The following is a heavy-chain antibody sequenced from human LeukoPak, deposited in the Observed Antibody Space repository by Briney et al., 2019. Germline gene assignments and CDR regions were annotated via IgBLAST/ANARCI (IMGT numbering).Heavy chain of an antibody. D-gene: IGHD2-15*01. CDR1: GESISSSNYY. CDR2: IHYSGST. CDR3: ARRHLGYCSGGSCSTMYYGMDV. J-gene: IGHJ6*02. Sequence: SETLSLTCTVSGESISSSNYYWGWIRQPPGTGLEWIGSIHYSGSTYYNPSLKSRVTISVDTSKNQFSLKLSSVTAADAAVYYCARRHLGYCSGGSCSTMYYGMDVWGQGTTVTVSS. V-gene: IGHV4-39*01.